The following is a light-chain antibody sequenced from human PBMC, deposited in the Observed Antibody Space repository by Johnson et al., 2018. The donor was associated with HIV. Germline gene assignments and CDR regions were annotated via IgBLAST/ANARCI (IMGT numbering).Light chain of an antibody. CDR3: GTWDSSLSAGYV. CDR1: TSNIGNNY. J-gene: IGLJ1*01. V-gene: IGLV1-51*01. CDR2: DNN. Sequence: HSVLTQPPSVSAAPGQKVTVSCSGSTSNIGNNYVSWYQQLPGTASKLLIYDNNKRPSGIPDRFSGSKSGTSATLGITVLQTGDEADYYCGTWDSSLSAGYVFGTGTKVTVL.